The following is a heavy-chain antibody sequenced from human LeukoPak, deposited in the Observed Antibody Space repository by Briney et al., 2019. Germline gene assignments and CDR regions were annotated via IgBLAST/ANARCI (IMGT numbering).Heavy chain of an antibody. CDR3: ATTYSRSGDDWFDP. D-gene: IGHD2-21*01. Sequence: SETLSLTCTVSGGSISRNYWSWIRKSPGRGLEWIGYIYYSGGTHYNPSLKSRVTMSIDTSKNKFSLKLSSATAADTAIYYCATTYSRSGDDWFDPWGQGILVTVSS. CDR2: IYYSGGT. CDR1: GGSISRNY. J-gene: IGHJ5*02. V-gene: IGHV4-59*01.